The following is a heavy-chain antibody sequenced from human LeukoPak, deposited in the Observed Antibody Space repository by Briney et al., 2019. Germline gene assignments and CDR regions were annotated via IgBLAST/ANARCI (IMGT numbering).Heavy chain of an antibody. D-gene: IGHD3-10*01. CDR3: ARDQEGSGAYPHFHS. Sequence: GGSLRLSCAASGFTFKSYAMSWIRQAPGKGLEWVSGISGFGGNTFYPDSARGRFTISRDNSKNTLYLHMNSLRNEDSAVYYCARDQEGSGAYPHFHSWGQGTLVTVSS. J-gene: IGHJ4*02. V-gene: IGHV3-23*01. CDR1: GFTFKSYA. CDR2: ISGFGGNT.